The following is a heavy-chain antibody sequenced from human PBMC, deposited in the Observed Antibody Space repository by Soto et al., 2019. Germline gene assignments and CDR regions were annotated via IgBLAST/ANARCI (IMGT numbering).Heavy chain of an antibody. Sequence: GGSLRLSCAASGFTFSSYAMSWVRQAPGKGLEWVSAISGSGGSTYYADSVKGRFTISRDNSKNRLYLQMNSLRAEDTAVYYCAKFSSGPSEWLLWAESRYYYGMDVWGQGTTVTVSS. D-gene: IGHD3-3*01. CDR3: AKFSSGPSEWLLWAESRYYYGMDV. J-gene: IGHJ6*02. CDR1: GFTFSSYA. CDR2: ISGSGGST. V-gene: IGHV3-23*01.